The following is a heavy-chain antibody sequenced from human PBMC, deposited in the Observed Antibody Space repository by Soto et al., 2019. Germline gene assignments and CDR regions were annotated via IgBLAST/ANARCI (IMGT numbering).Heavy chain of an antibody. V-gene: IGHV4-39*01. J-gene: IGHJ6*03. D-gene: IGHD6-6*01. CDR3: IAAENYYYYYMDV. CDR2: IYYSGST. Sequence: PSETLSLTCTVSGGSISSSSYYWGWIRQPPGKGLEWIGSIYYSGSTYYNPSLKSRVTISVDTSKNQFSLKLSSVTAADTAVYYCIAAENYYYYYMDVWGKGTTVTSP. CDR1: GGSISSSSYY.